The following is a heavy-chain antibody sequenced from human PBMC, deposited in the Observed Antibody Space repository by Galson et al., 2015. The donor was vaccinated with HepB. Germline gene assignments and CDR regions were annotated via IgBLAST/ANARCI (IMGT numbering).Heavy chain of an antibody. Sequence: SVKVSCKASGYTFTSYGISWVRQAPGQGLEWMGWISAYNGNTNYAQKLQGRDTMTTDTSTSTAYMELRSLRSDDTAVYYCARGRGVYYYYGMDVWGQGTTVTVSS. CDR1: GYTFTSYG. D-gene: IGHD3-10*01. CDR3: ARGRGVYYYYGMDV. CDR2: ISAYNGNT. V-gene: IGHV1-18*04. J-gene: IGHJ6*02.